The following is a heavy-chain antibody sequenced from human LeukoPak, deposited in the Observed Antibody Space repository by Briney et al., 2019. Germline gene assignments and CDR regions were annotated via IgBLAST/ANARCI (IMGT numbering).Heavy chain of an antibody. D-gene: IGHD3-22*01. V-gene: IGHV4-59*01. Sequence: SETLSLTRAVSGDSIIGSYWSWIRQAPGKGLEWIGYIYYSVDTDYNPSLKSRVTISVDMSKKQISLRLTSVTAADTAVYYCARRRYYDSSGYNPTYYFDYWGQGILVTVSS. CDR2: IYYSVDT. CDR1: GDSIIGSY. CDR3: ARRRYYDSSGYNPTYYFDY. J-gene: IGHJ4*02.